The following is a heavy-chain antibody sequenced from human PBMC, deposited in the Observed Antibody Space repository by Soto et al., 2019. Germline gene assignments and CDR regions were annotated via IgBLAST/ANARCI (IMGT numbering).Heavy chain of an antibody. CDR2: ISSSSSYI. CDR3: AAVGGQGGYYYGMDV. CDR1: GFTFSSYS. Sequence: PGGSLRLSCAASGFTFSSYSMNWVRQAPGKGLEWVSSISSSSSYIYYADSVKGRFTISRDNAKNSLYLQMNSLRSEDTAVYYCAAVGGQGGYYYGMDVWGQGTTVTVSS. J-gene: IGHJ6*02. V-gene: IGHV3-21*04. D-gene: IGHD1-26*01.